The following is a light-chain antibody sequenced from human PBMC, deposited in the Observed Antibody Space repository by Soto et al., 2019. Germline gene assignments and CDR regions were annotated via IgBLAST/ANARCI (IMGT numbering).Light chain of an antibody. CDR3: QQSYSTPWT. CDR1: QSISSY. Sequence: DIQMTQSPSSLSASVGDRVTITCRASQSISSYLNWYQQKPGKAPKLLIYAASSLQSGVPALFSGSGSGTDFTLTISRQQPEDSATYYCQQSYSTPWTFGQGTKVEIK. J-gene: IGKJ1*01. CDR2: AAS. V-gene: IGKV1-39*01.